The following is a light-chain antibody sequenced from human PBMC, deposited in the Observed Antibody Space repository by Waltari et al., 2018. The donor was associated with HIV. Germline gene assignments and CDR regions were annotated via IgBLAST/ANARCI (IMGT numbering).Light chain of an antibody. CDR2: NVN. J-gene: IGLJ2*01. Sequence: QSALTQPASVSGSPGQSITISCTGTSGAVGGYHFVSWNQKHPGKAPKLIIYNVNSRPSVVSIRFSGSRSANTASLTISGLQAEDEADYFCSSYTSSGPRYVLFGGGTRLTVL. CDR3: SSYTSSGPRYVL. CDR1: SGAVGGYHF. V-gene: IGLV2-14*03.